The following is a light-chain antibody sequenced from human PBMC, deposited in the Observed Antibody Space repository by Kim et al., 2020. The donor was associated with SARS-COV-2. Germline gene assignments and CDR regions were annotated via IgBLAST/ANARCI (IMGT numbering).Light chain of an antibody. CDR1: SSDVGSYSL. CDR2: EGS. CDR3: YSYAGSSTYV. J-gene: IGLJ1*01. V-gene: IGLV2-23*01. Sequence: GQSITISCTGTSSDVGSYSLVSWYQQHPGKAPKLMIYEGSKRPSGVSNRFSGSKSGNTASLTISGLQAEDEADYYCYSYAGSSTYVFGTGTKVTVL.